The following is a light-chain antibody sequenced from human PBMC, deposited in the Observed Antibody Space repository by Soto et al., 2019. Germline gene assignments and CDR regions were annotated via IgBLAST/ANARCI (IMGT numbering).Light chain of an antibody. CDR1: QSVSSN. CDR3: QQYNNWRYT. V-gene: IGKV3-15*01. J-gene: IGKJ2*01. CDR2: GAS. Sequence: EIVMTQSPATLSVSPGERATLSCRASQSVSSNLAWYQQKPGQAPSLLIYGASTRATGIPARFSGSGSWTEFTLTISSLQSEDFAVYYCQQYNNWRYTFGQGTKLEIK.